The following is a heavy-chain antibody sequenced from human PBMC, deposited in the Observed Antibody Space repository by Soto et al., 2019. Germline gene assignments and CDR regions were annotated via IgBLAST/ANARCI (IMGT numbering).Heavy chain of an antibody. J-gene: IGHJ4*02. Sequence: QVQLVQSGAEVKKPGASVKVSCKASGYTFTSYGISCVRQDPGQGLEWMGWISAYNGNTHYAQKLQGRVTMTTDTSSSTAYLVRMSLRSDDTALYYCARSLLVCYGLEVESDWRQGTLVTVSS. V-gene: IGHV1-18*01. CDR2: ISAYNGNT. D-gene: IGHD5-18*01. CDR3: ARSLLVCYGLEVESD. CDR1: GYTFTSYG.